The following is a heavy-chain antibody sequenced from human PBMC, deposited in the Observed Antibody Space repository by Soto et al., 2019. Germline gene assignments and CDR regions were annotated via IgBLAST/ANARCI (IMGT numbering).Heavy chain of an antibody. J-gene: IGHJ6*03. D-gene: IGHD2-8*01. CDR1: GFTFSSYA. CDR2: ISGSGGSA. V-gene: IGHV3-23*01. CDR3: AKNGRPFQGYDFMDV. Sequence: WGSLRLSCAASGFTFSSYAINWVRQAPGKGLEWVSGISGSGGSAYYADSVKGRFTISRDNSKNTLYLQMNSLRAEDTAVYYCAKNGRPFQGYDFMDVWGKGTTVTVSS.